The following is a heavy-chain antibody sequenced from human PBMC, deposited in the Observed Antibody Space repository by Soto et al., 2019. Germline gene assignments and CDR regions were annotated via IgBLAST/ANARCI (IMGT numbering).Heavy chain of an antibody. CDR1: GGTFSSYA. J-gene: IGHJ4*02. CDR2: IIPIFGTA. D-gene: IGHD3-22*01. CDR3: ATRYDSSGYLFDY. Sequence: GASVKVSCKASGGTFSSYAISWVRQAPGQGLEWMGGIIPIFGTANYAQKFQGRVTITADESTSTAYMELSSLRSEDTAVYYCATRYDSSGYLFDYWGQGTLVTVSS. V-gene: IGHV1-69*13.